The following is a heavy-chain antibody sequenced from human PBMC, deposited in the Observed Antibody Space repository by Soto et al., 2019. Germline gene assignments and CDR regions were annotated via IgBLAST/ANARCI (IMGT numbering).Heavy chain of an antibody. V-gene: IGHV1-8*01. D-gene: IGHD3-10*01. J-gene: IGHJ3*02. CDR3: ARGLGELWFGEGEAFDI. CDR1: GYTFTSYD. Sequence: ASVKVSCKASGYTFTSYDINWVRQATGQGLEWMGWMNPNSGNTGYAQKFQGRVTLTRKTSISTAYMELSSLRSEDTAVYYCARGLGELWFGEGEAFDIWGQGTMVTVSS. CDR2: MNPNSGNT.